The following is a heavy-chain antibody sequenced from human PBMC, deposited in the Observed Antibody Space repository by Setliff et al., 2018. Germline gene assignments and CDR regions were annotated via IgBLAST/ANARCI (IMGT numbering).Heavy chain of an antibody. CDR1: GFTFTSYA. J-gene: IGHJ4*02. Sequence: GGSLRLPCAASGFTFTSYAMRWVRQAPGKGLEWVSSISGSGGSTYYADSVKGRFTISRDNSNNALYLQMNSLRAEDTAIYYCAKGGYSGSHYFDYWGQGTLVTVSS. CDR3: AKGGYSGSHYFDY. CDR2: ISGSGGST. D-gene: IGHD1-26*01. V-gene: IGHV3-23*01.